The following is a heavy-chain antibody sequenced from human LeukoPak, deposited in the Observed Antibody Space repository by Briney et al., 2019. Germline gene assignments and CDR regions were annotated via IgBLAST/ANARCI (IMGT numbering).Heavy chain of an antibody. Sequence: SETLSLTCAVSGYSISSGYYWGWIRQPPGKGLEWIGSISHSGSTYYNPSLKSRVTISVDTSKNQFSLKVNFLTAEDTAVYYCASRKTRGSTQFDFWGQGTMVTVSS. CDR2: ISHSGST. J-gene: IGHJ4*02. V-gene: IGHV4-38-2*01. CDR3: ASRKTRGSTQFDF. D-gene: IGHD1-1*01. CDR1: GYSISSGYY.